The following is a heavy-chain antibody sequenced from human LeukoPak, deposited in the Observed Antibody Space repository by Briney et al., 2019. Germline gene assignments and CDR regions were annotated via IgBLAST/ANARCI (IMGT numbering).Heavy chain of an antibody. J-gene: IGHJ4*02. D-gene: IGHD6-13*01. CDR2: IWYDGSNK. CDR3: ARDFYRIAPRGLCFDY. Sequence: RGGCYRLPCATSGCTFSSQGMHWVRQAPGKGLEWVAVIWYDGSNKYYADSVKGRFTISRDNSKNTLYLQMNSLRAEDTAVYYCARDFYRIAPRGLCFDYQGQAAKLSVSS. CDR1: GCTFSSQG. V-gene: IGHV3-33*01.